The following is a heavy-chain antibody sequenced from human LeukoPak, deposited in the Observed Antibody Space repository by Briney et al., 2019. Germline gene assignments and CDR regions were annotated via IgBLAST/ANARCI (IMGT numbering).Heavy chain of an antibody. J-gene: IGHJ3*02. V-gene: IGHV5-51*01. CDR2: IYPGDSDT. D-gene: IGHD2-8*01. Sequence: GESLKISCKGSGYSFTSYWIGWVRQMPGKGLEWMGIIYPGDSDTRYSPSFEGQVTISADKSISTAYLQWTSVKASDSGMYFCARNLVYGSDARRRAFDIWGQGTMVIVSA. CDR1: GYSFTSYW. CDR3: ARNLVYGSDARRRAFDI.